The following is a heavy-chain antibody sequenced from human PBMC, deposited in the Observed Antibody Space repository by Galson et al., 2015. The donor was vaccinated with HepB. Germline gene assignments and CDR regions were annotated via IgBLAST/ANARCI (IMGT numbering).Heavy chain of an antibody. D-gene: IGHD2-15*01. V-gene: IGHV1-18*01. Sequence: SVKVSCKASGYTFTSYGISWVRQAPGQGLEWMGWISAYNGNTNYAQKLQGRVTMTTDTSTSTAYMELRSLRSDDTAVYYCARVGGVVVAATRGVNWFDPWGQGTLVTVSS. CDR2: ISAYNGNT. CDR3: ARVGGVVVAATRGVNWFDP. CDR1: GYTFTSYG. J-gene: IGHJ5*02.